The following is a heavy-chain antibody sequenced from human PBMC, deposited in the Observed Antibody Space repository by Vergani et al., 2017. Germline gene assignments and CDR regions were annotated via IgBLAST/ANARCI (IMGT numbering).Heavy chain of an antibody. D-gene: IGHD1-26*01. CDR2: ISSSSSYT. CDR3: ARGRENIDY. CDR1: GFTFSEYY. Sequence: VQLLESGGGLVQPGGSLRLSCAASGFTFSEYYMSWIRQAPGKGLEWVSYISSSSSYTNYADSVKGRFTISRDNAKNSLYLQMNSLRAEDTAVYYCARGRENIDYWGQGTLVTVSS. V-gene: IGHV3-11*06. J-gene: IGHJ4*02.